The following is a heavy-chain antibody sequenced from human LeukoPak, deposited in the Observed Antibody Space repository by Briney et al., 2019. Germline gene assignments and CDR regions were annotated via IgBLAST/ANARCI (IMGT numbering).Heavy chain of an antibody. V-gene: IGHV3-53*01. CDR1: GFTVSSNY. D-gene: IGHD3-22*01. J-gene: IGHJ3*02. Sequence: TGGSLRLSCAASGFTVSSNYMSWVRQAPGKGLEWVSVIYSGGSTYYADSVKGRFTISRDNSKNTLYLQMHSLRAEDTAVYYCARDVPVTTDAFDIWGQGTMVTVSS. CDR3: ARDVPVTTDAFDI. CDR2: IYSGGST.